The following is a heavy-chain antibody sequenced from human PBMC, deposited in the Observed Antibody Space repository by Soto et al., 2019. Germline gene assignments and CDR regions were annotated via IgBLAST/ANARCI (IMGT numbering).Heavy chain of an antibody. CDR3: ARVTYYDFWSGYLRGERSYYYYGMDV. V-gene: IGHV3-30-3*01. Sequence: PGGSLRLSCAASGFTFSSYAMHWVRQAPGKGLEWVAVISYDGSNKYYADSVKGRFTISRDNSKNTLYLQMNSLRAEDTAVYYCARVTYYDFWSGYLRGERSYYYYGMDVWGQGTTVTVSS. J-gene: IGHJ6*02. D-gene: IGHD3-3*01. CDR2: ISYDGSNK. CDR1: GFTFSSYA.